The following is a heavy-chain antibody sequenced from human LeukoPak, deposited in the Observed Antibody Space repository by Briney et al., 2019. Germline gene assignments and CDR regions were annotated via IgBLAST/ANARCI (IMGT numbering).Heavy chain of an antibody. CDR3: ARAITIFGVVITYFDY. J-gene: IGHJ4*02. V-gene: IGHV1-69*05. CDR1: GGTFSSYA. Sequence: SVKVSCKASGGTFSSYAISWARQAPGQGLEWMGGIIPIFGTANYAQKFQGRVTITTDESTSTAYMELSSLRSEDTAVYYCARAITIFGVVITYFDYWGQGTLVTVSS. CDR2: IIPIFGTA. D-gene: IGHD3-3*01.